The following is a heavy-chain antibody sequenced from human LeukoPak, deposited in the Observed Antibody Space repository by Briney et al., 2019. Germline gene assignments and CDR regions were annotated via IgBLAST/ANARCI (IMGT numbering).Heavy chain of an antibody. J-gene: IGHJ4*02. Sequence: GGSLRLSCAASGFTFDDYAMHWVRQAPGKGLEWVSGISWNSGSIGYADSVKGRFTISRGNAKNSLYLQMNSLRAEDMALYYCAKGGSSTSRASRGFDYWGQGTLVTVSS. D-gene: IGHD2-2*01. CDR3: AKGGSSTSRASRGFDY. CDR1: GFTFDDYA. CDR2: ISWNSGSI. V-gene: IGHV3-9*03.